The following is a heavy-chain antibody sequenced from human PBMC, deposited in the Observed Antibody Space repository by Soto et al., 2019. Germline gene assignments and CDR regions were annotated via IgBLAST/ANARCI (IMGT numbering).Heavy chain of an antibody. Sequence: PSETLSLTCTVSGDSISDFYWTWIRQSPGKGLEWIGYIYHTGSTKYNPSLESRVTFSIDTSKSQFSLRLTSVTAADTAVYYCARDPLRLRCSGWTGGDCYYYYSGMDVWGQGTTFTVSS. D-gene: IGHD6-19*01. CDR1: GDSISDFY. CDR3: ARDPLRLRCSGWTGGDCYYYYSGMDV. CDR2: IYHTGST. J-gene: IGHJ6*02. V-gene: IGHV4-59*12.